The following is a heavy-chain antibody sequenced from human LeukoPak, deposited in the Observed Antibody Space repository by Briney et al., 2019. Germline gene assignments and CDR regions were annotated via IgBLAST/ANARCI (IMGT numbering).Heavy chain of an antibody. CDR1: GNTFTAYY. V-gene: IGHV1-2*02. Sequence: ASLKVSCKASGNTFTAYYMYWVRQAPGQGLEWMGWINPNSSGTKSAQKFQGRDTMTRDTSISTACMELSRLISDDTAVDYCARAGYYATSCPDYGGQGTLVTVSS. J-gene: IGHJ4*02. D-gene: IGHD3-22*01. CDR3: ARAGYYATSCPDY. CDR2: INPNSSGT.